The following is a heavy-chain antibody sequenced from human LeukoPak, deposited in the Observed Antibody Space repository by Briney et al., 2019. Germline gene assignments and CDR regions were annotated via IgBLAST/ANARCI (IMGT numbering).Heavy chain of an antibody. CDR3: ARTYSSGWSYAFDI. D-gene: IGHD6-19*01. CDR2: ISYDGTNK. Sequence: AGGSLRLSCAASGFTLSSYAMHWVRQAPGKGLEWVAVISYDGTNKYYADSVKGRFTISRDNSNNTLYLQMNSLRAEDTAVYYCARTYSSGWSYAFDIWGQGTMLTVSS. V-gene: IGHV3-30*04. CDR1: GFTLSSYA. J-gene: IGHJ3*02.